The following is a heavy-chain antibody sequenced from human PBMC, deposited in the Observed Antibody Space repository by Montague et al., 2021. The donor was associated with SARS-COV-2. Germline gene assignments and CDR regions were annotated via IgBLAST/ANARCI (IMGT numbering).Heavy chain of an antibody. CDR3: ARGWVATIPHMDN. J-gene: IGHJ4*02. V-gene: IGHV6-1*01. CDR1: GDSVSSNSAA. Sequence: CAISGDSVSSNSAAWNWIRQSPSRGLEWLGRTYYRSMWHNDYAVSVKSRITINPDTSKNQFSLQLKSVTPEDTAVYYCARGWVATIPHMDNWGQGSLVIVSS. D-gene: IGHD5-12*01. CDR2: TYYRSMWHN.